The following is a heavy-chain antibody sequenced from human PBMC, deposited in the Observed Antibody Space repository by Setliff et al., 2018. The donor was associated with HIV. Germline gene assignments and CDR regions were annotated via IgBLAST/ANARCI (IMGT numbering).Heavy chain of an antibody. V-gene: IGHV4-61*09. CDR2: IHTTGST. Sequence: KTSETLSLTCSVSGDSISSGSYYWSWIRLPAGKGLEWIGQIHTTGSTNYNPSLKSRVTISIDTSKNQFSLKLNSVTATDTAVYYCARHNTGYGYGYDYYYYYMDVWGKGTTVTVSS. D-gene: IGHD5-18*01. CDR1: GDSISSGSYY. J-gene: IGHJ6*03. CDR3: ARHNTGYGYGYDYYYYYMDV.